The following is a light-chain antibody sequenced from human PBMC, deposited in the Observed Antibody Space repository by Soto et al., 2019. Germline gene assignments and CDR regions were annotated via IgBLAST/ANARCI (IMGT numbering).Light chain of an antibody. CDR2: DNN. J-gene: IGLJ2*01. V-gene: IGLV1-40*01. CDR3: HSYDVSLSGPV. Sequence: QSVLTQPPSLSGAPGQRVTISCTGSSSNIGAGYDVHWYQQLPGTAPRVLIYDNNSRPSGVPDRFSGSKSGTSASLAITGPQAEDEADYYCHSYDVSLSGPVFGGGTKLTVL. CDR1: SSNIGAGYD.